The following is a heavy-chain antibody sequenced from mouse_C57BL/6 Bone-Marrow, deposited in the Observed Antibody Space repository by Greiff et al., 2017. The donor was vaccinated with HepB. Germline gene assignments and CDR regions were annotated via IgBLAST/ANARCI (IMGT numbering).Heavy chain of an antibody. J-gene: IGHJ2*01. CDR3: ARLPYYGSSSYYFDY. CDR2: IYPGGGYT. D-gene: IGHD1-1*01. V-gene: IGHV1-63*01. CDR1: GYNFTNYW. Sequence: VQLQQSGAELVRPGTSVKMSCKASGYNFTNYWIGWAKQRPGHGLEWIGDIYPGGGYTNYNEKFKGKATLTADKSSSTAYMQFSSLTSEDSAIYYCARLPYYGSSSYYFDYWGQGTTLRVSS.